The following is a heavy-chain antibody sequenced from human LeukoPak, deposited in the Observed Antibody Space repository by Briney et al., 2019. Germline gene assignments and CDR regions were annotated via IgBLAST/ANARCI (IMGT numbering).Heavy chain of an antibody. CDR1: CFRFSCYY. D-gene: IGHD6-19*01. Sequence: GAPRPSFAAFCFRFSCYYMSWMRPGPGEGLEWVSYISSSGSTIYYADSVKGRFTISRDNAKNSLYLQMNSLRAEDTAVYYCVRSSGWYVYWGQGTLVTVSS. J-gene: IGHJ4*02. CDR2: ISSSGSTI. V-gene: IGHV3-11*04. CDR3: VRSSGWYVY.